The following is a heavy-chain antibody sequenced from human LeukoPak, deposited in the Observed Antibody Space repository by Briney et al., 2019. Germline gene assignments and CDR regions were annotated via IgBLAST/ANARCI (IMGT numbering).Heavy chain of an antibody. CDR2: IYSGSST. Sequence: GGSLSLSCAASGSTVSSNSMCWVRQAPGTGLEWVSVIYSGSSTCYADSVKGRLTISRDNSKNTLYLQMNTLRAEDTAVYYWARRHYHDSSGFFPPMDYWGQGTLVTVSS. CDR1: GSTVSSNS. CDR3: ARRHYHDSSGFFPPMDY. D-gene: IGHD3-22*01. J-gene: IGHJ4*02. V-gene: IGHV3-66*01.